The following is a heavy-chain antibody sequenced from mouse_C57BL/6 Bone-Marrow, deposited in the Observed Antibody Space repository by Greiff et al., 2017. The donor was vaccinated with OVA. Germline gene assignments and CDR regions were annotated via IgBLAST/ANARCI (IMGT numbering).Heavy chain of an antibody. CDR2: IYPRDGST. D-gene: IGHD2-2*01. CDR3: ARGGVYYGYDVAY. CDR1: GYTFTSYD. J-gene: IGHJ3*01. V-gene: IGHV1-85*01. Sequence: QVQLKESGPELVKPGASVKLSCKASGYTFTSYDINWVKQRPGQGLEWIGWIYPRDGSTKYNEKFKGKATLTVDTSSSTAYMELHSLTSEDSAVYFCARGGVYYGYDVAYWGQGTLVTVSA.